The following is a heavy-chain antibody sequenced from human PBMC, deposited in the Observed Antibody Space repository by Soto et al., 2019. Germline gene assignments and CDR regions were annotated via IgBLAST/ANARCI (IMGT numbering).Heavy chain of an antibody. CDR3: SREPLGELFSYYYYFGMDV. D-gene: IGHD3-16*01. CDR1: GYTFTSYY. Sequence: ASVKVSCKASGYTFTSYYMHWVRQAPGQGLAWMGIINPSGGSTSYAQKFQGRVTMTRDTSTSTVYMELSSLRSEDTAVYYCSREPLGELFSYYYYFGMDVWGQGTTVTVSS. J-gene: IGHJ6*02. CDR2: INPSGGST. V-gene: IGHV1-46*01.